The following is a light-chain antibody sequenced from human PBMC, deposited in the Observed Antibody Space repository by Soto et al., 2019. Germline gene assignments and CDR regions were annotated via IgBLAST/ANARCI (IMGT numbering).Light chain of an antibody. CDR3: QQSYCTPPYT. CDR1: QSISSY. CDR2: AAS. J-gene: IGKJ2*01. V-gene: IGKV1-39*01. Sequence: DIQMTQSPSSLSASVGDRVTITCRASQSISSYLIWYQQKPGKAPNLLMYAASSLQSGVPSRFSGSGSGTDFTLNISGLQPEDFATYYCQQSYCTPPYTFGQGTKLEIK.